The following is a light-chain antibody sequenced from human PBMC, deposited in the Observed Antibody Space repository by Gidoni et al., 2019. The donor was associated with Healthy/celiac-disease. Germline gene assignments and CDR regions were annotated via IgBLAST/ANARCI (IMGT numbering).Light chain of an antibody. Sequence: DIQMTQSPSTLSASVGDRVTITCRASQSINTWLAWYQQKPGKAPRLLIYKASSLESGVPSRFSGSGSGTEFTLTISSLQPDDFATYYCQQYNYYSSFXXXTKLEIK. CDR3: QQYNYYSS. J-gene: IGKJ2*01. V-gene: IGKV1-5*03. CDR1: QSINTW. CDR2: KAS.